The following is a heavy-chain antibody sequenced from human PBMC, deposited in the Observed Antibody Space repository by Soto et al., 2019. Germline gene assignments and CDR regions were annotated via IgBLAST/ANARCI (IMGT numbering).Heavy chain of an antibody. CDR1: GFTFSSYG. CDR3: AKGRHCSGGSCYYYYGMDV. D-gene: IGHD2-15*01. CDR2: ISYDGSNK. J-gene: IGHJ6*02. Sequence: GGSLRLSCAASGFTFSSYGMRWVRQAPGKGLEWVAVISYDGSNKYYADSVKGRFTISRDNSKNTLYLQMNSLRAEDTALYYCAKGRHCSGGSCYYYYGMDVWGQGTTVTVSS. V-gene: IGHV3-30*18.